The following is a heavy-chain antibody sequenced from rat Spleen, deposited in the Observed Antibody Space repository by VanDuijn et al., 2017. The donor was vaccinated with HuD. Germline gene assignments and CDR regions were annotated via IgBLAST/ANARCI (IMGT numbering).Heavy chain of an antibody. CDR1: GFTFNNYW. V-gene: IGHV5-31*01. D-gene: IGHD1-9*01. CDR2: ISNTGGGNT. CDR3: ARHGAYYGYNYNWFAY. Sequence: EVQLVESGGGLVQPGRSLKLSCVASGFTFNNYWMTWIRQAPGKGLEWVASISNTGGGNTYYRDSVKGRFTISRDNAKSTLHLQMDSLRSEDTATYFCARHGAYYGYNYNWFAYWGQGTLVAVSS. J-gene: IGHJ3*01.